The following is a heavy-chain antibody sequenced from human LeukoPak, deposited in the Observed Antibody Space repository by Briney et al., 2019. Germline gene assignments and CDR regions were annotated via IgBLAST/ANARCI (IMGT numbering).Heavy chain of an antibody. CDR3: ARGEYCGGDCFSSTLFDY. J-gene: IGHJ4*02. CDR2: IYSGGDT. D-gene: IGHD2-21*01. Sequence: PGGSLRLSCAASGFTVSSNYMGWVRQAPGKGLEWVSVIYSGGDTYYADSVKGRFTISRDNAKNSLYLQMNSLRAEDTAVYYCARGEYCGGDCFSSTLFDYWGQGTLVTVSS. CDR1: GFTVSSNY. V-gene: IGHV3-66*01.